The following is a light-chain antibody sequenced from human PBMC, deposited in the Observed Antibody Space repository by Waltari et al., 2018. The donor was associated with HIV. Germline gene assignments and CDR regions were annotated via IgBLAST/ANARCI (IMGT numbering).Light chain of an antibody. CDR3: CSYAGSYTLV. J-gene: IGLJ2*01. V-gene: IGLV2-11*01. CDR1: SSDVGTYNY. CDR2: DVI. Sequence: QSALTQPRSVSGSPGQSVTISCTGTSSDVGTYNYVSWYQQYPGKAPKLMIYDVIKRPSGVPDRFSGSKSGNTASLTISGLQTEDEADYYCCSYAGSYTLVFGGGTKLTVL.